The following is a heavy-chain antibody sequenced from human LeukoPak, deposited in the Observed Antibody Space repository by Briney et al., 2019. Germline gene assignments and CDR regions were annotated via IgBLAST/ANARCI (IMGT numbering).Heavy chain of an antibody. Sequence: ASVKVSCKASGYTFTNFGISWVRQAPGQGLDWMGWISAYNGHTNYAQKFQGRVTLTTDTSTTTAYMELTSLSSDDTAVYYCARDQVVGATAGTFDYWGQGTLVTVSS. V-gene: IGHV1-18*01. J-gene: IGHJ4*02. CDR1: GYTFTNFG. CDR2: ISAYNGHT. CDR3: ARDQVVGATAGTFDY. D-gene: IGHD1-26*01.